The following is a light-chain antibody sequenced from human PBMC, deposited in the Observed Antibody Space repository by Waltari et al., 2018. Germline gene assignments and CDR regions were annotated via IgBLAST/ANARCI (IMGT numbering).Light chain of an antibody. CDR1: QRITKC. CDR2: AAS. J-gene: IGKJ2*01. Sequence: DIQMTQSPSSLSASVGDRVIITCRASQRITKCVNWYQWKSGKAPKLLIYAASSLQGGVPSRFSGSGSGTDFTLTISSLQPEDFATYFCHQSYSTPYTFGQGTKLEIK. V-gene: IGKV1-39*01. CDR3: HQSYSTPYT.